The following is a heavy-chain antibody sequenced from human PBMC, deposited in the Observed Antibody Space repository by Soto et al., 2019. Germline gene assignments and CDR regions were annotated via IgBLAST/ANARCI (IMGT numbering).Heavy chain of an antibody. Sequence: QGQLQESGPGLVKPSDTLSLTCAFSGYSISSSNWWGGIRQPPGRGLEWIGYTYYSGSTSYNPSLKSRVTMSVDTSKNQFSLKLSSVTAVDTAVYYCARKSVGGYCSSTSGYEGYMDVWGKGTTVTVSS. CDR2: TYYSGST. J-gene: IGHJ6*03. V-gene: IGHV4-28*01. D-gene: IGHD2-2*01. CDR3: ARKSVGGYCSSTSGYEGYMDV. CDR1: GYSISSSNW.